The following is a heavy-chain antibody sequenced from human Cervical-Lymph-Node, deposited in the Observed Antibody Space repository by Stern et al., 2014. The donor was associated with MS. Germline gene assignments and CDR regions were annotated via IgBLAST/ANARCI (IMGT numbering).Heavy chain of an antibody. V-gene: IGHV5-51*03. J-gene: IGHJ4*02. CDR3: ARSSAGAYLSHDH. CDR1: GYSFTTYW. D-gene: IGHD3-16*01. CDR2: IYPGDSDP. Sequence: EVQLEESGAEVKKPGESLKISCKGSGYSFTTYWIAWVRQMPGKGLEWMGIIYPGDSDPRYSPSFQGQVTISADRSISTAYLQWSSLKASDTAMYYCARSSAGAYLSHDHWGQGTLVTVSS.